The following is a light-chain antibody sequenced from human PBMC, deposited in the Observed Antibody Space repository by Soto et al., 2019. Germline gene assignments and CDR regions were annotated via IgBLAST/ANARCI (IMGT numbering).Light chain of an antibody. J-gene: IGLJ3*02. Sequence: QSALTQPRSVSGSPGQSVTISCTGIGSDVAGYNYVSWYQQQPGKTPKLIVYDVVKRPSGVPDRFSGSKSGNTASLTISGLQAEDEADYYCCSYAGSYTLVLGGGTKLTVL. CDR3: CSYAGSYTLV. CDR1: GSDVAGYNY. V-gene: IGLV2-11*01. CDR2: DVV.